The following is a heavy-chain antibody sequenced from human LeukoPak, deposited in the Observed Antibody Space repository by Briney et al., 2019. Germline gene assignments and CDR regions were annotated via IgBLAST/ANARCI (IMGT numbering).Heavy chain of an antibody. V-gene: IGHV4-59*02. Sequence: SETLSLTCNVSGGSVSSYYWSWIRQPPGKGLEWIGNIYYSGSTNYNPSLKSRVTISVDTSKNQFSLKLSSVTAADTAVYYCAVRGLQLGFDPWGQGTLVTVSS. D-gene: IGHD3-10*01. CDR2: IYYSGST. CDR1: GGSVSSYY. CDR3: AVRGLQLGFDP. J-gene: IGHJ5*02.